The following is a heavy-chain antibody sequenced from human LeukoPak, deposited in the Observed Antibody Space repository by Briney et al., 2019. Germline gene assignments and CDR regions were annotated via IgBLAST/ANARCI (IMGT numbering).Heavy chain of an antibody. CDR2: IYYSGST. CDR1: GGSISSYY. Sequence: SETLSLTCTVSGGSISSYYWSWIRQPPGKGLEWIGYIYYSGSTNYNPSLKSRVTISVDTSKNQFSLKLSSVTAADTAVYYCASLYCSGGSCYSGHAFDIWGQGTMVTVSS. J-gene: IGHJ3*02. V-gene: IGHV4-59*01. D-gene: IGHD2-15*01. CDR3: ASLYCSGGSCYSGHAFDI.